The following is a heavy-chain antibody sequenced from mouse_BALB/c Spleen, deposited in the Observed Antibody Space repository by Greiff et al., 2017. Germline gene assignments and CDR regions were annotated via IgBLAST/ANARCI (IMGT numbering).Heavy chain of an antibody. V-gene: IGHV14-3*02. D-gene: IGHD1-1*01. CDR3: ARIYGSSPWFAY. CDR2: IDPANGNT. CDR1: GFNINDTY. J-gene: IGHJ3*01. Sequence: VQLQQSGAELVKPGASVKLSCTASGFNINDTYMHWVKQRPEQGLEWIGRIDPANGNTKYDPKFQGKATITADTSSNTAYLQLSSLTSEDTAGYYWARIYGSSPWFAYWGQGTLVTVSA.